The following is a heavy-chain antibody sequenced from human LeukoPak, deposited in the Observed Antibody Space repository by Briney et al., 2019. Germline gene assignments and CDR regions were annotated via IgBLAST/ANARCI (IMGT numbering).Heavy chain of an antibody. CDR2: IWYDGSNQ. CDR3: ARGDIVGATTTPFDY. J-gene: IGHJ4*02. Sequence: GGSLRLSCAASGFTFRSYGMHWVRQAPGKGVEWVAVIWYDGSNQYYADSVKGRFTISRDNSKNTLYLQMNSLRAEDTAVYYCARGDIVGATTTPFDYWGQGTLVTVSS. D-gene: IGHD1-26*01. V-gene: IGHV3-33*01. CDR1: GFTFRSYG.